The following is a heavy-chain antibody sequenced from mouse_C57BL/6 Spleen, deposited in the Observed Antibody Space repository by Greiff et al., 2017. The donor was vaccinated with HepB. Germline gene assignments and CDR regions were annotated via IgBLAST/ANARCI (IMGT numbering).Heavy chain of an antibody. V-gene: IGHV8-8*01. CDR3: ARMRYCGSSYRGDFDY. CDR2: IWWDDDK. D-gene: IGHD1-1*01. CDR1: GFSLSTFGMG. Sequence: QVTLKVSGPGILQPSQTLSLTCSFSGFSLSTFGMGVGWIRQPSGKGLEWLAHIWWDDDKYYNPALKRRLTISKDTAKNQVFLKIANVDTAETATYYCARMRYCGSSYRGDFDYWGQGTTLTVSS. J-gene: IGHJ2*01.